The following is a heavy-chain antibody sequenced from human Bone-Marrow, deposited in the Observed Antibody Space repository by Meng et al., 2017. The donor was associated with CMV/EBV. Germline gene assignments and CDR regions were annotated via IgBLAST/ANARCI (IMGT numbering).Heavy chain of an antibody. V-gene: IGHV3-21*01. CDR2: ISSSSSYI. J-gene: IGHJ6*01. CDR3: ARDLGFGELVYYYGMDV. D-gene: IGHD3-10*01. Sequence: GESLKISCAASGFTFSSYGMHWVRQAPGKGLEWVSSISSSSSYIYYADSVKGRFTISRDNAKNSLYLQMNSLRAEDTAVYYCARDLGFGELVYYYGMDVWEQRTTVTVSS. CDR1: GFTFSSYG.